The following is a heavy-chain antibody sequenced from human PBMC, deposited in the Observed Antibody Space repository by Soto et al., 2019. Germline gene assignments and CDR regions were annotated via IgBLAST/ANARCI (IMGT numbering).Heavy chain of an antibody. CDR3: AHHTITPATNWFDP. D-gene: IGHD2-2*01. J-gene: IGHJ5*02. CDR1: GFSLTTSGVG. Sequence: QITLKESGPTLVKPTQTLTLTCTFSGFSLTTSGVGVGWIRQPPGKALKWLALIYWNDDKRYSPSLRGRLTITKDTSKNQVVLAMTNMDPVDTATYYCAHHTITPATNWFDPWGLGTLVTVSS. CDR2: IYWNDDK. V-gene: IGHV2-5*01.